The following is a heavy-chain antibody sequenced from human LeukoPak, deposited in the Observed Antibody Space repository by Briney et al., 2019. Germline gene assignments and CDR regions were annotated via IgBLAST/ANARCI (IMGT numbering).Heavy chain of an antibody. Sequence: GGALRLSCAASGFTFSSYDMTWVRQAPGRGLEWVSSIRPSGDNTYYGDSVKGRFTISRDNSKNTLYLQMNSLRAEDTAAYYCAMGEWELLVDYWGQGTLVTVSS. CDR3: AMGEWELLVDY. V-gene: IGHV3-23*01. J-gene: IGHJ4*02. CDR1: GFTFSSYD. D-gene: IGHD1-26*01. CDR2: IRPSGDNT.